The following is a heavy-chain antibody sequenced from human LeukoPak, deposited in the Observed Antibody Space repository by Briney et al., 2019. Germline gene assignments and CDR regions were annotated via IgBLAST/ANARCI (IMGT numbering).Heavy chain of an antibody. CDR3: ARERPPFAYYYDSSGYYSYYYYYGMDV. CDR1: GFTFSSYG. J-gene: IGHJ6*02. V-gene: IGHV3-33*01. Sequence: GGSLRLSCAASGFTFSSYGVHWVRQAPGKGLEWVAVIWYDGSNKYYADSVKGRFTISRDNSKNTLYLQMNSLRAEDTAVYYCARERPPFAYYYDSSGYYSYYYYYGMDVWGQGTTVTVSS. CDR2: IWYDGSNK. D-gene: IGHD3-22*01.